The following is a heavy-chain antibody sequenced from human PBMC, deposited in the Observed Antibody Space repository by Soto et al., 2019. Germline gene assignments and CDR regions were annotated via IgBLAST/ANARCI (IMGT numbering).Heavy chain of an antibody. CDR2: IIPIFGTA. CDR3: ARAPVIAARPPAAEYYYYYGMDV. D-gene: IGHD6-6*01. CDR1: GGTFSSYA. J-gene: IGHJ6*02. V-gene: IGHV1-69*01. Sequence: QVQLVQSGAEVKKPGSSVKVSCKASGGTFSSYAISWVRQAPGQGLEWMGGIIPIFGTANYAQKFQGRVTITADESTSTAYMELSSLRSEDTAVYYCARAPVIAARPPAAEYYYYYGMDVWGQGTTVTVS.